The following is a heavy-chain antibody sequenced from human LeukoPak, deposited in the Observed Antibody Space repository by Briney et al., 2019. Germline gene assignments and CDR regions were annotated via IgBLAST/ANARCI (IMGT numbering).Heavy chain of an antibody. CDR3: ARGDYDFWSGYYSTFDY. V-gene: IGHV4-61*02. CDR2: IYTSAST. J-gene: IGHJ4*02. Sequence: SQTLSLTCTVSGGSISSGSYYWSWIRQPAGKGLEWIGRIYTSASTNYNPSLNSRVTISVDTSKHQFSLKLSSVTAADTAVYYCARGDYDFWSGYYSTFDYWGQGTLVTVSS. CDR1: GGSISSGSYY. D-gene: IGHD3-3*01.